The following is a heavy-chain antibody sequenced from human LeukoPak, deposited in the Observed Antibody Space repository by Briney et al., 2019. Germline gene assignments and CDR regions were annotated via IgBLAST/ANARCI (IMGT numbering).Heavy chain of an antibody. V-gene: IGHV3-53*01. CDR1: GFSVSSNY. Sequence: PGGSLRLSCAASGFSVSSNYMNWVRQGPGKGLEWVSVIYSGGSTDYADSVKGRFTISRDNSKNTLYLQMNSLRAEDTAVYYCARWYFWSCYFLRYFDLWGRGTLVTVSS. D-gene: IGHD3-3*01. CDR3: ARWYFWSCYFLRYFDL. CDR2: IYSGGST. J-gene: IGHJ2*01.